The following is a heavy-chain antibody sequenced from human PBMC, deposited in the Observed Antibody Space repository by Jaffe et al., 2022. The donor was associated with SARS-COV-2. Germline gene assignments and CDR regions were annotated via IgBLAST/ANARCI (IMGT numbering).Heavy chain of an antibody. CDR3: VKNGPQGLEWLPRLYYYGMDV. CDR1: GFTFSSYA. V-gene: IGHV3-64D*09. J-gene: IGHJ6*02. D-gene: IGHD3-3*01. CDR2: ISSNGGST. Sequence: EVQLVESGGGLVQPGGSLRLSCSASGFTFSSYAMHWVRQAPGKGLEYVSAISSNGGSTYYADSVKGRFTISRDNSKNTLYLQMSSLRAEDTAVYYCVKNGPQGLEWLPRLYYYGMDVWGQGTTVTVSS.